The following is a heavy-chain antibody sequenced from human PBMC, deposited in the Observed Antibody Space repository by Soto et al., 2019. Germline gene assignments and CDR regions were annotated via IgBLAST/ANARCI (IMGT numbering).Heavy chain of an antibody. CDR2: IYYSGST. V-gene: IGHV4-59*01. D-gene: IGHD2-8*01. J-gene: IGHJ6*03. Sequence: SETLSLTWTVSGGSISSYYWIWIRQPPGKGLEWIGYIYYSGSTNYNPSLKSRVTISVDTSKNQFSLKLSSVTAADTAVYYCAREVAEYCTNGVCYYYYYMDVWGKGTTVTVSS. CDR1: GGSISSYY. CDR3: AREVAEYCTNGVCYYYYYMDV.